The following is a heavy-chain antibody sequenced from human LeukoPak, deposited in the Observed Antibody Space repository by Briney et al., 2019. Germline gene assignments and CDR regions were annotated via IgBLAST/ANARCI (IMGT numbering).Heavy chain of an antibody. V-gene: IGHV3-48*01. J-gene: IGHJ4*02. CDR3: ASAGYCSSTSCSDFDY. D-gene: IGHD2-2*01. Sequence: GGSLRLSCAASGFTFSSYSMNWVRQAPGKGLEWVSYISSSSSTIYYADSVKGRFTISRGNAKNSLYLQMNSLRAEDTAVYYCASAGYCSSTSCSDFDYWGQGTLVTVSS. CDR2: ISSSSSTI. CDR1: GFTFSSYS.